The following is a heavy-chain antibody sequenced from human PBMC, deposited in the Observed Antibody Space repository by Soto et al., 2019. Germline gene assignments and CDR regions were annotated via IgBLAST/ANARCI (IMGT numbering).Heavy chain of an antibody. J-gene: IGHJ4*02. V-gene: IGHV3-30-3*01. CDR2: ISYDGSNK. CDR1: GFTFSSYA. Sequence: PGVSLRLSCAASGFTFSSYAMHWVRQAPGKGLEWVAVISYDGSNKYYADSVKGRFTISRDNSKNTLYLQMNSLRAEDTAVYYCARDLTAHRAVSGPFAYWGQGTLVTVSS. D-gene: IGHD6-19*01. CDR3: ARDLTAHRAVSGPFAY.